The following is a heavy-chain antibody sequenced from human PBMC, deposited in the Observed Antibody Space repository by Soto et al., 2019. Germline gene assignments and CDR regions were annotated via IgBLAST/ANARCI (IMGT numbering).Heavy chain of an antibody. J-gene: IGHJ6*02. CDR2: ISSSSSYI. CDR1: GFTFSSYS. Sequence: VGSLRLSCAASGFTFSSYSMNWVRQAPGKGLEWVSSISSSSSYIYYADSVKGRFTISRDNAKNSLYLQMNSLRAEDTAVYYCARGNYYDSSGYYPVGYYYYYGMDVWGQGTTVTVSS. V-gene: IGHV3-21*01. D-gene: IGHD3-22*01. CDR3: ARGNYYDSSGYYPVGYYYYYGMDV.